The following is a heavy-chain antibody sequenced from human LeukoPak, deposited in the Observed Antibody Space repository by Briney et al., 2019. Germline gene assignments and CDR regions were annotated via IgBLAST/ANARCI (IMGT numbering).Heavy chain of an antibody. D-gene: IGHD6-13*01. J-gene: IGHJ4*02. V-gene: IGHV3-23*01. CDR2: VSGSGGRT. CDR3: AKDPASPGYSSTWYYFDY. Sequence: GGSLRLSCAASGFTLSSFGMVWVRQAPGKGLEWVSSVSGSGGRTYYTDSVKGRFTISRDNSKNTVYLQMNSLRAEDTAVYYCAKDPASPGYSSTWYYFDYWGQGTLVSVSS. CDR1: GFTLSSFG.